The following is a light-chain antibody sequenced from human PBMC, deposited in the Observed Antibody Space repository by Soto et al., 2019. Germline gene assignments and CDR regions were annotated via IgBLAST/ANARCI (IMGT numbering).Light chain of an antibody. CDR3: QQYDNLPPYT. J-gene: IGKJ2*01. CDR2: DAS. CDR1: QDISNY. V-gene: IGKV1-33*01. Sequence: DIQMTQSPSSLSASVGDRVTITCQASQDISNYLNWYQQKPGKAPKLLIYDASNLETGVPSRFSESGSRTDYTFTISSLQPEDIATYYCQQYDNLPPYTFGQGTKLEIK.